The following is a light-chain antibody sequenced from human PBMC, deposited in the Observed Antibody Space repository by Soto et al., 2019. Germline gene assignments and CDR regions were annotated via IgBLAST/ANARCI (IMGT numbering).Light chain of an antibody. Sequence: IQMTQSPSTLSASVGDRVTITCRASQSISSWLAWYQQKPGKAPKLLISAASTLQRGVPSRFSGSGSGTEFTLTITNLQPDDLATYYCQQYKTYPLTVGGGTKLDIK. CDR2: AAS. J-gene: IGKJ4*01. V-gene: IGKV1-5*01. CDR1: QSISSW. CDR3: QQYKTYPLT.